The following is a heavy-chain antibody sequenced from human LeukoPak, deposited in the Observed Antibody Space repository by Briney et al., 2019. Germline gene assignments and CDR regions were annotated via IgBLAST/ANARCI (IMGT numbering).Heavy chain of an antibody. J-gene: IGHJ4*02. CDR1: GFTFSSYD. Sequence: GGSLRLSCAASGFTFSSYDMSWVRQAPGKGLEWVSAIRGSGDSTYYADSAKGRFTISRDNSKNRLYLHMNSVRADDTAIYYCAKGVGIRSPRPFDFWGQGTLVTVSS. CDR2: IRGSGDST. V-gene: IGHV3-23*01. D-gene: IGHD3-3*02. CDR3: AKGVGIRSPRPFDF.